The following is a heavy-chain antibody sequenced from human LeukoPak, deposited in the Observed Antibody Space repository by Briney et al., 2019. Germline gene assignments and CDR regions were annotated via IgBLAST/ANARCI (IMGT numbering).Heavy chain of an antibody. CDR3: ARDPSYSSGWNDY. CDR2: IEGDGSST. Sequence: GGSLRLSCAASGFTFSSYWMHWVRQGPGKGLVWVSRIEGDGSSTSYADSVKGRFTISRDNAKNTLYLQMNRLRAEDTAVYYRARDPSYSSGWNDYWGQGTLVTVSS. CDR1: GFTFSSYW. D-gene: IGHD6-19*01. V-gene: IGHV3-74*01. J-gene: IGHJ4*02.